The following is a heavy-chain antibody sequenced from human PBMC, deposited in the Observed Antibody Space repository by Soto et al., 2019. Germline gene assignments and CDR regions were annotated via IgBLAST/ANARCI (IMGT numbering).Heavy chain of an antibody. V-gene: IGHV1-69*08. Sequence: QVQLVQSGAEVKKPGSSVKVSCKASGGTFSSYTISWVRQAPGQGLEWMGRIIPILGIANYAQKFQGRVTITADKSTSTAYMELSSLRSEDTAVYYCAREPVDTGDNIWGQGTMVTVSS. D-gene: IGHD5-18*01. CDR3: AREPVDTGDNI. J-gene: IGHJ3*02. CDR1: GGTFSSYT. CDR2: IIPILGIA.